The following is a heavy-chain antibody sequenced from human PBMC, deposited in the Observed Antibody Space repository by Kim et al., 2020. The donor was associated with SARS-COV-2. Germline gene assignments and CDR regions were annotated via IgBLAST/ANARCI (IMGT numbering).Heavy chain of an antibody. Sequence: SETLSLTCTVSGGSISSYYWSWIRQPPGKGLEWIGYIYYSGSTNYNPSLKSRVTISVDTSKNQFSLKLSSVTAADTAVYYCARMGMGGYSGYEVLAHFD. V-gene: IGHV4-59*13. J-gene: IGHJ4*01. CDR3: ARMGMGGYSGYEVLAHFD. CDR1: GGSISSYY. D-gene: IGHD5-12*01. CDR2: IYYSGST.